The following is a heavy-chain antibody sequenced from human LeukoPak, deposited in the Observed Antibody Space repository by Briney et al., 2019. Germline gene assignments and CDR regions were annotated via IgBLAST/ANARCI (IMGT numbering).Heavy chain of an antibody. D-gene: IGHD6-19*01. CDR2: MYFSGST. CDR3: AREKLEEAVAGGNWFDP. V-gene: IGHV4-59*02. Sequence: SETLSLTCAVSGDSVKSYYWNWIRQPPGRGLEWIGFMYFSGSTNYSPSLKSRVTMAIDTSKNQFSPKLTSVTAADTAVYYCAREKLEEAVAGGNWFDPRGQGTLVTVSS. J-gene: IGHJ5*02. CDR1: GDSVKSYY.